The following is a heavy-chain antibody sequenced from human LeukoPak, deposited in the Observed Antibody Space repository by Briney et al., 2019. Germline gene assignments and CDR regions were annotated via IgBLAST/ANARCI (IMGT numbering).Heavy chain of an antibody. Sequence: SETLSLTCTVSGGSISSSSYYWGWIRQPPGKGLEWIGSIYYSGSTYYNPSLKSRVTISVDTSKNQFSLKLSSVTAADTAVYYCAGSSWYAYWGQGTLVTVSS. V-gene: IGHV4-39*07. CDR2: IYYSGST. D-gene: IGHD6-13*01. CDR3: AGSSWYAY. CDR1: GGSISSSSYY. J-gene: IGHJ4*02.